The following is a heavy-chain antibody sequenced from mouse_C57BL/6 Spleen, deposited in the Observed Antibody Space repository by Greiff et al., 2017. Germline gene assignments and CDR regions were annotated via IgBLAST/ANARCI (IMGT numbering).Heavy chain of an antibody. CDR1: GYAFSSPW. J-gene: IGHJ1*03. V-gene: IGHV1-82*01. Sequence: QVHVKQSGPELVKPGASVKISCKASGYAFSSPWLNWVKQRPGTGLEWIGRIYPGDGDTNYNGKFKGKATLTADKSSSTAYMQLSSLTSEDSAVYCCARGGFYWYFEVWGTGTTVTVSS. CDR3: ARGGFYWYFEV. CDR2: IYPGDGDT.